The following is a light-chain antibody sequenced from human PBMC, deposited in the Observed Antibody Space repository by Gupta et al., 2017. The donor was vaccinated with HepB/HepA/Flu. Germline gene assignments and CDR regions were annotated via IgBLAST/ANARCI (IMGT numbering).Light chain of an antibody. J-gene: IGKJ1*01. Sequence: ESVLTQSPATLSLSPGERATLSCTASQSVSRYLAWYQQNPGQAPRHLISDVSIMATGVPPMFSGSGCGTDGTLTMSSLEPEDFAVYFSQQLCDGPPTPTFGQGTKVEVK. V-gene: IGKV3-11*01. CDR3: QQLCDGPPTPT. CDR1: QSVSRY. CDR2: DVS.